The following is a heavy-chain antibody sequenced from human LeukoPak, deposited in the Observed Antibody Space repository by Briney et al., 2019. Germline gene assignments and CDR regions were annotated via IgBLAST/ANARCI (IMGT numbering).Heavy chain of an antibody. V-gene: IGHV3-11*01. Sequence: GGSLRLSCAASGFTFSDYYMSWIRQAPGKGLEWVSYISSSGSTIYYADSVKGRFTISRDNAKSSLYLQMNSLRAEDTAVYYCAGGDYDILTGTWGAFDIWGQGTMVTVSS. CDR2: ISSSGSTI. CDR1: GFTFSDYY. D-gene: IGHD3-9*01. J-gene: IGHJ3*02. CDR3: AGGDYDILTGTWGAFDI.